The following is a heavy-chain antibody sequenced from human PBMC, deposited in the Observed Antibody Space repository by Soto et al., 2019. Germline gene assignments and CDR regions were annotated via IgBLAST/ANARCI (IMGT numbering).Heavy chain of an antibody. D-gene: IGHD3-10*01. CDR2: ISAYNGNT. CDR1: GYTFTSYG. Sequence: QVQLVQSGAEVKKPGASVKVSCKASGYTFTSYGISWVRQAPGQGLEWMGWISAYNGNTNYAQKLQGRVTMTTDTSTSRAYVELRGLRSDDTAVYYCARSRCYGSGSFTLDYWGQGTLVTVSS. J-gene: IGHJ4*02. CDR3: ARSRCYGSGSFTLDY. V-gene: IGHV1-18*01.